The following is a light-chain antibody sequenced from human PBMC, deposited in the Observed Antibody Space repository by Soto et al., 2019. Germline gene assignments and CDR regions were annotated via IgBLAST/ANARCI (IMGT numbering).Light chain of an antibody. CDR2: AAS. CDR3: QKYNSAPWT. V-gene: IGKV1-27*01. Sequence: DIQMTQSPSSLSASVGDRVTITCRASQGISNYLAWYQQKPGKVPKLLIYAASTLQSGVPSRFSGRGSGTDFTLTISTLQPEDVETYYCQKYNSAPWTFGQGTKVEIK. CDR1: QGISNY. J-gene: IGKJ1*01.